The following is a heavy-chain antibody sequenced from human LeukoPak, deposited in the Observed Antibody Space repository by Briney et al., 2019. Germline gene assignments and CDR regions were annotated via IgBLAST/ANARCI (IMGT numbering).Heavy chain of an antibody. CDR2: ISSSSSYI. V-gene: IGHV3-21*01. D-gene: IGHD5-12*01. Sequence: PGGSLRLSCAGSGFTFSSYSMNWVRQAPGKGLEWVSSISSSSSYIYYADSVKGRFTISRDNAKNSLYLQMNSLRAEDTAVYYCARGLFSGYDHAIDYWGQGTLVTVSS. J-gene: IGHJ4*02. CDR3: ARGLFSGYDHAIDY. CDR1: GFTFSSYS.